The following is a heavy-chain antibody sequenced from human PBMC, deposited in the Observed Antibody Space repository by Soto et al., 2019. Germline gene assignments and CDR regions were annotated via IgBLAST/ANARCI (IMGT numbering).Heavy chain of an antibody. CDR3: ARLATRYYFDY. CDR2: IYYSGST. J-gene: IGHJ4*02. Sequence: PSETLSLTGTVSGGSISSSSYYWGWIRQPPGKGLEWIGYIYYSGSTNYNPSLKSRVTISVDTSKNQFSLKMSSVTAADTAVYYCARLATRYYFDYWAQGTLVTVSS. CDR1: GGSISSSSYY. V-gene: IGHV4-61*05. D-gene: IGHD1-1*01.